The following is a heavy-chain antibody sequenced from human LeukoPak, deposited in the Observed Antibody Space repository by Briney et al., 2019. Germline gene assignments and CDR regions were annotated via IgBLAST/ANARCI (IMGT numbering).Heavy chain of an antibody. Sequence: GSLRLSCAASGFTFSSYAMSWVRQAPGKGLEWIGEINHSGSTNYNPSLKSRVTISVDTSKNQFSLKLSSVTAADTAVYYCARGRHTLYDYVWGSYRRSYFDYWGQGTLVTVSS. CDR1: GFTFSSYA. D-gene: IGHD3-16*02. J-gene: IGHJ4*02. CDR2: INHSGST. V-gene: IGHV4-34*01. CDR3: ARGRHTLYDYVWGSYRRSYFDY.